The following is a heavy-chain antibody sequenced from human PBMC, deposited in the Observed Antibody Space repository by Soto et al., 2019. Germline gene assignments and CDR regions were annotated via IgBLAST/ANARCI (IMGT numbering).Heavy chain of an antibody. CDR1: GGSISSDY. CDR3: ASTRRWLSFDS. CDR2: IYYSGST. J-gene: IGHJ4*02. Sequence: SETLSLTCTVSGGSISSDYWSWIRQPPGKGLEWIGNIYYSGSTNYNPSLKSRVTISLDTSTNEFSLKLSSVTAADTAVYYCASTRRWLSFDSWGPGTLVTVSS. V-gene: IGHV4-59*01. D-gene: IGHD3-22*01.